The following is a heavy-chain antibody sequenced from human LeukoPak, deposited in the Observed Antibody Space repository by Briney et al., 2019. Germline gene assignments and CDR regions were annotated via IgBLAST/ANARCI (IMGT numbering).Heavy chain of an antibody. D-gene: IGHD5-24*01. CDR2: INPNSGST. V-gene: IGHV1-2*02. J-gene: IGHJ5*02. CDR1: GYTFTGYY. CDR3: ARVAVEMASWFDP. Sequence: ASVNLSCKASGYTFTGYYMHWVRQAPGQGLEWMGWINPNSGSTNYAQNFQGRVTMTRDTSISTAYMELSRLTSDDTALYYCARVAVEMASWFDPWGQGTLVTVSS.